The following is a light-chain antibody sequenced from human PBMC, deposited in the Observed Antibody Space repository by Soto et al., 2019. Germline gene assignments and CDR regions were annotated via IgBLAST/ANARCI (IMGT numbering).Light chain of an antibody. CDR3: QQRSNWHPIT. CDR1: HSVSSRY. CDR2: DAS. Sequence: EILLTQSPCTLSLSPGERATLSCRSSHSVSSRYLAWYQQKPVQAPRLLXYDASNRATGIPARFSGSGSGTDFTLTISSLEHEDFAVYYCQQRSNWHPITFGQGTRLEIK. J-gene: IGKJ5*01. V-gene: IGKV3D-20*02.